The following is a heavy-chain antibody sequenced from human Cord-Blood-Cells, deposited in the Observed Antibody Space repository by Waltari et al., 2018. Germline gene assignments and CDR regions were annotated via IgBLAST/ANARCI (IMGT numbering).Heavy chain of an antibody. CDR1: GGTFSSYA. D-gene: IGHD3-3*01. CDR3: ARDLRPYYGTEDDY. CDR2: IIPIFGTA. J-gene: IGHJ4*02. Sequence: QVQLVQSGAAVKKPGSSVKVSCKASGGTFSSYAISWLRPAPGQGLEWMGGIIPIFGTANYAQKFQGRVTITADESTSTAYMELSSLRSEDTAVYYCARDLRPYYGTEDDYWGQGTLVTVSS. V-gene: IGHV1-69*01.